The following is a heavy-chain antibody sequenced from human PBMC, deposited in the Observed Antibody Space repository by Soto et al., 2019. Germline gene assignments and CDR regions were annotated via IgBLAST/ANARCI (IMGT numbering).Heavy chain of an antibody. CDR3: ARGRVDYDFWSGYYFDY. D-gene: IGHD3-3*01. CDR1: GYTFTSYG. V-gene: IGHV1-18*01. Sequence: ASVKVSCKASGYTFTSYGISWVRQAPGQGLEWMGWISAYNGNTNYAQKLQGRVTMTTDTSTSTAYMELRSLRSDDTAVYYCARGRVDYDFWSGYYFDYWGQGTLVTVSS. CDR2: ISAYNGNT. J-gene: IGHJ4*02.